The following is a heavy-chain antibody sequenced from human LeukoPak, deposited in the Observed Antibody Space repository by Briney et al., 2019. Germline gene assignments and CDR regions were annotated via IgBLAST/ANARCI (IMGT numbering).Heavy chain of an antibody. J-gene: IGHJ6*03. CDR2: INHSGST. V-gene: IGHV4-34*01. Sequence: SETLSLTCAAYGGSFSGYYWSWIRQPPGKGLEWIGEINHSGSTNYNPSLKSRVTISVDTSKNQFSLKLSSVTAADTAVYYCARGVRRIAARPNYYYYMDVWGKGTTVTVSS. D-gene: IGHD6-6*01. CDR1: GGSFSGYY. CDR3: ARGVRRIAARPNYYYYMDV.